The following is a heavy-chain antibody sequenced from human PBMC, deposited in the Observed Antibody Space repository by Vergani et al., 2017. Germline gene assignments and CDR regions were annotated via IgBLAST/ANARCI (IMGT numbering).Heavy chain of an antibody. J-gene: IGHJ6*02. D-gene: IGHD1-20*01. CDR1: GGSISSSNW. CDR3: ARFLTGTNIYYYYGMDV. CDR2: IYHSGSN. V-gene: IGHV4-4*02. Sequence: QVQLQESGPGLVKPSGTLSLTCAVSGGSISSSNWWSWVRKPPGKGLEWIGEIYHSGSNNYNPSLKSRVTISVDKAKNQFSLKLSSVTAADTAVYYCARFLTGTNIYYYYGMDVWGQGTTVTVSS.